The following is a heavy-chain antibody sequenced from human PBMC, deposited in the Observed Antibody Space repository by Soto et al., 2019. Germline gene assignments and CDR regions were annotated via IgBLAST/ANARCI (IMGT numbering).Heavy chain of an antibody. Sequence: GGSLRLSCAASGFTFSSYGMHWVRQAPGKGLEWVAVISHDGSNKYYADSVKGRFTISRDNSKNTLYLQMNSLRAEDTAVNYCAKDVVVGATTGLGDYYYYYGMDVWGQGTTVTVSS. CDR2: ISHDGSNK. CDR3: AKDVVVGATTGLGDYYYYYGMDV. J-gene: IGHJ6*02. D-gene: IGHD1-26*01. CDR1: GFTFSSYG. V-gene: IGHV3-30*18.